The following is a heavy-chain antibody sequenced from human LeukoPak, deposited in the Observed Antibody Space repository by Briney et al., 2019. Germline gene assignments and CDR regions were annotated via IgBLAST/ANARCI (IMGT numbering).Heavy chain of an antibody. V-gene: IGHV4-59*01. J-gene: IGHJ4*02. CDR2: IYYSGST. CDR1: GGSISSYY. CDR3: AREPTYSGSYLFDY. D-gene: IGHD1-26*01. Sequence: SETLSLTCTVSGGSISSYYWSWIRQPPGKGLEWIGYIYYSGSTNYNPSLKSRVTISVDTSKNQFSLKLNSVTPEDTAVYYCAREPTYSGSYLFDYWGQGTLVTVSS.